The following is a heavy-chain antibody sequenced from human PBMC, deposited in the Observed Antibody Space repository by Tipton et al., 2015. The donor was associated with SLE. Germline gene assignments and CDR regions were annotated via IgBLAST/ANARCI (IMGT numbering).Heavy chain of an antibody. CDR3: ARAQADDSSGYYYLRAFDI. D-gene: IGHD3-22*01. J-gene: IGHJ3*02. Sequence: TLSLTCTVSGGSINSGDHYWSWIRQPPGKGLEWIGYIYYSGSTYYNPSLKSRVTISVDTSKNQFSLKLSSVTAADTAVYYCARAQADDSSGYYYLRAFDIWGQGTMVTVSS. CDR1: GGSINSGDHY. V-gene: IGHV4-30-4*01. CDR2: IYYSGST.